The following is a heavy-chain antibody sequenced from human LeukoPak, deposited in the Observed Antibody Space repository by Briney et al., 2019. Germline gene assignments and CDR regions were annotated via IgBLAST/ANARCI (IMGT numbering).Heavy chain of an antibody. Sequence: PSETLSLTCAVYGGSFSGYYWSWIRQPPGKGLEWIGEINHSGSTNYNPSLKSRVTISVDTSKNQFSLKLSSVTAADTAVYYCARERKTPKPHCSGGSCYSRYYYYYGMDVWGQGTTVTVSS. D-gene: IGHD2-15*01. CDR2: INHSGST. V-gene: IGHV4-34*01. J-gene: IGHJ6*02. CDR1: GGSFSGYY. CDR3: ARERKTPKPHCSGGSCYSRYYYYYGMDV.